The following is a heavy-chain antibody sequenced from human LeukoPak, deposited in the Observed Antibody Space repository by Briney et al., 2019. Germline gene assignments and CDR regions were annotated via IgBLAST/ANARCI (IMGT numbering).Heavy chain of an antibody. Sequence: SETLSLTCTVSGGSISSYYWSWIRQPPGKGLEWIGYIYYSGSTNYNPSLKSRVTISVDTSKNQFSLKPSSVTAADTAVYYCAACGGDCYSFDYWGQGTLVTVSS. CDR2: IYYSGST. V-gene: IGHV4-59*01. J-gene: IGHJ4*02. CDR3: AACGGDCYSFDY. CDR1: GGSISSYY. D-gene: IGHD2-21*02.